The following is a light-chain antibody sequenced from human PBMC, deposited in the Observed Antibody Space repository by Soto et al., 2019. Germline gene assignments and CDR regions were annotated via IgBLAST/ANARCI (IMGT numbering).Light chain of an antibody. J-gene: IGKJ2*01. CDR2: AAS. Sequence: DIQLTQSPSFLSASVGDRVTITCRASQAVSSYLAWYQQKPGKAPKLLIYAASTLQSGVPSRFSGSGSGTEFTLTISSLQPEDFATYYWQRLNYYPYTFGQGTKVEIK. CDR1: QAVSSY. V-gene: IGKV1-9*01. CDR3: QRLNYYPYT.